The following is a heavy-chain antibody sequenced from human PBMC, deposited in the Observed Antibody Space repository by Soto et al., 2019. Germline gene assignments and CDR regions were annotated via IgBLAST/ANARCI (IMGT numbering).Heavy chain of an antibody. J-gene: IGHJ6*03. D-gene: IGHD3-3*01. CDR2: MNPNSGNT. Sequence: ASVKVSCKASGYTFTSYDINWVRQATGQGLEWMGWMNPNSGNTGYAQKFQGRVTMTRNTSISTAYMELSSLRSEDTAVYYCAGGSKIDYDFWRGPPYYYMDVWGKGPTVPVSS. CDR1: GYTFTSYD. CDR3: AGGSKIDYDFWRGPPYYYMDV. V-gene: IGHV1-8*01.